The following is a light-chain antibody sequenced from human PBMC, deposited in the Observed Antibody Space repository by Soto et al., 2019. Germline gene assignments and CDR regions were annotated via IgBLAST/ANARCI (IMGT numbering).Light chain of an antibody. CDR3: QVLDGGDEQNYV. V-gene: IGLV3-21*02. CDR1: NIGGKS. J-gene: IGLJ1*01. Sequence: SYELTQSPSVSVAPGQTVTIMCGGPNIGGKSVHWYQHRPGQAPVVVVFDDRDRPSGIPERFSGSNSGNTATLTITSVEAGDEADYFCQVLDGGDEQNYVFGPGTKLTVL. CDR2: DDR.